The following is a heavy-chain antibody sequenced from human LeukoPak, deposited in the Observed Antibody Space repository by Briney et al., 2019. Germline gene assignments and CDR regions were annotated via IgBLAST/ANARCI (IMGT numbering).Heavy chain of an antibody. V-gene: IGHV1-2*06. CDR3: ARDLSSTANWEFDY. CDR1: GYTFTAYF. D-gene: IGHD5/OR15-5a*01. Sequence: GASVKVSCKASGYTFTAYFIHWVRQAPGQGLEWMGRINLDSGGTYYTQKFQGRITMTRDKSISTAYVELNGLTSDDTAVYYCARDLSSTANWEFDYWGQGTLVTVSS. CDR2: INLDSGGT. J-gene: IGHJ4*02.